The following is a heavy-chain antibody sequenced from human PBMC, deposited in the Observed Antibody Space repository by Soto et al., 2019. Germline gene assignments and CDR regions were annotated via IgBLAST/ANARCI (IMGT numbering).Heavy chain of an antibody. CDR3: ARDQPYYYDNSFRFDP. Sequence: SETLSLTCAVYGGSFSGYYWSWIRQPPGKGLEWIGEINHSGSTYYNPSLKSRVTISVDTSKNQFSLKLSSVTAADTAVYYCARDQPYYYDNSFRFDPWGQGTLVTVSS. V-gene: IGHV4-34*09. CDR2: INHSGST. CDR1: GGSFSGYY. J-gene: IGHJ5*02. D-gene: IGHD3-22*01.